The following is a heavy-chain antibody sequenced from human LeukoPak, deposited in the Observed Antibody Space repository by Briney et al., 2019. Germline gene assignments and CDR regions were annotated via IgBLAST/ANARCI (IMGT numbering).Heavy chain of an antibody. CDR1: GFTFSSYA. CDR3: AKDSWGLYGGLYYFGY. Sequence: PGGSLRLSCAASGFTFSSYAMSWVRQAPGKGLEWVSAISGSGGSTYYADSVKGRFTISRDNSKNTLYLQMNSLRAEDTAVYYCAKDSWGLYGGLYYFGYWGQGTLVTVSS. D-gene: IGHD4/OR15-4a*01. J-gene: IGHJ4*02. CDR2: ISGSGGST. V-gene: IGHV3-23*01.